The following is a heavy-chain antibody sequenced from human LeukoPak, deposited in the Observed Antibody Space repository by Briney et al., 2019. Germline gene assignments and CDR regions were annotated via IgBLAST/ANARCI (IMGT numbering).Heavy chain of an antibody. V-gene: IGHV3-21*01. Sequence: KPGGSLRLSCVVSGFTFSSYTMNWVRQAPGRGLEWVSSISSSGSYMFYADSVRGRFTISRDNAKNSLYLQMNSLRAEDTAVYYCAREWGPAAMAHTLNWGQGTLVIVSS. J-gene: IGHJ4*02. CDR3: AREWGPAAMAHTLN. D-gene: IGHD2-2*01. CDR2: ISSSGSYM. CDR1: GFTFSSYT.